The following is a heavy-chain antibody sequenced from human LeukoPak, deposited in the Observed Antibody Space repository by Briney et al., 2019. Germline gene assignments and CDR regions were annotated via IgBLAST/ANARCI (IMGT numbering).Heavy chain of an antibody. J-gene: IGHJ5*02. D-gene: IGHD6-6*01. CDR3: TSFTISSGFP. Sequence: GGSLRLSCAASGFAFSSHAMTWVRQAPGKGLEWVGRIKSKTDGGTTDYAAPVKGRFSISRDDSTNTLYLQMNSLKAEDTAVYYCTSFTISSGFPWGQGTLVTVSS. CDR2: IKSKTDGGTT. V-gene: IGHV3-15*01. CDR1: GFAFSSHA.